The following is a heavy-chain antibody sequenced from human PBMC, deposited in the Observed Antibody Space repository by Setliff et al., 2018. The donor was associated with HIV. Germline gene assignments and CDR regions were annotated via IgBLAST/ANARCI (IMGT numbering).Heavy chain of an antibody. Sequence: SETLSLTCTVSGGSISSHYWSWIRQPPGKGLEWIGYIYYSGSTNYNPSLKSRVTISVDTSKNQFSLKLSSVTAADTAVYYCARRGDYTGSWFRPFYLDFWGHG. CDR3: ARRGDYTGSWFRPFYLDF. V-gene: IGHV4-59*11. CDR1: GGSISSHY. D-gene: IGHD3-3*01. J-gene: IGHJ4*01. CDR2: IYYSGST.